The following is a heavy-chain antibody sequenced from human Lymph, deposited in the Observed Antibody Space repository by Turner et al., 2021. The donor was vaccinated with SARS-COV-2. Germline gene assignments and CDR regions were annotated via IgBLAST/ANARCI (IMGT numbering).Heavy chain of an antibody. Sequence: EVQLVESGGGLVNPGGSLRPPCDSPGSTFSTYSMNWVRQAPGKGLEWISSISSSSSYIYYADSVKGRFTISRDDAKNSLYLQMNSLRAEDTAVYYCARDIPTTADYFDYWGQGTLVTVSS. CDR1: GSTFSTYS. D-gene: IGHD4-17*01. V-gene: IGHV3-21*01. J-gene: IGHJ4*02. CDR3: ARDIPTTADYFDY. CDR2: ISSSSSYI.